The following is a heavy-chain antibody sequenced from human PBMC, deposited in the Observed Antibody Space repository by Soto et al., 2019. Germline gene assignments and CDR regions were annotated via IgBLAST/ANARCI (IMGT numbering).Heavy chain of an antibody. Sequence: PGGSLRLSCVASGFTFSSLGMHWVRQAPGKGLEWVSHISYDGDNEHSADSVKGRFTISRDNSEDTLYLQMDSLRVEDTAVYFCAKDTYYHDTSGYYIFEFWGQGTLVTVS. J-gene: IGHJ4*02. V-gene: IGHV3-30*18. CDR3: AKDTYYHDTSGYYIFEF. D-gene: IGHD3-22*01. CDR1: GFTFSSLG. CDR2: ISYDGDNE.